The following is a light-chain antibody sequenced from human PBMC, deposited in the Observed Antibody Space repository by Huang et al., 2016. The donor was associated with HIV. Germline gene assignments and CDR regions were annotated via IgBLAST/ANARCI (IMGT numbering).Light chain of an antibody. V-gene: IGKV2-30*02. CDR2: QVA. Sequence: DVMMTQSPLSLPVTLGQPASISCRSSQSLVHTDGNTYLNWFHQRPGQSPRRLIYQVAKRDSGVPDRVSGSGSGTDFTLKISRVEAEDVGVYYCMQGSYWPNSCGQGTKLEIK. CDR1: QSLVHTDGNTY. J-gene: IGKJ2*03. CDR3: MQGSYWPNS.